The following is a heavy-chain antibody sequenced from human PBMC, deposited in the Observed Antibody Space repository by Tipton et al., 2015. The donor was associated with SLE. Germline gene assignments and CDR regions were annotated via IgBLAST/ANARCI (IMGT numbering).Heavy chain of an antibody. J-gene: IGHJ4*02. D-gene: IGHD3-22*01. Sequence: TLSLTCTVSGGSISSDDYYWTWIRQHPGKGLEWIGYTSKSGSTYYTPSLKSRVTISLDISKNQFSLNLSSVTAADTAVYFCACRAYYDPSGSLIPLHYWGQGSLVTVSS. V-gene: IGHV4-31*03. CDR1: GGSISSDDYY. CDR2: TSKSGST. CDR3: ACRAYYDPSGSLIPLHY.